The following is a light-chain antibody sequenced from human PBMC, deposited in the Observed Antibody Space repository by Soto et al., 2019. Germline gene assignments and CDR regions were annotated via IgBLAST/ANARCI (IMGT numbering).Light chain of an antibody. V-gene: IGLV1-44*01. CDR3: ASWDDSLSAHV. Sequence: QSVLTQPPSASGTPGQRVTISCSGSSSNIGINPVNWYQQVPGTAPSLLIHTDHQRPSGVPDRFSASKSGTSASLAISGLQSVDEASYYCASWDDSLSAHVFGGGTKLTVL. CDR1: SSNIGINP. J-gene: IGLJ2*01. CDR2: TDH.